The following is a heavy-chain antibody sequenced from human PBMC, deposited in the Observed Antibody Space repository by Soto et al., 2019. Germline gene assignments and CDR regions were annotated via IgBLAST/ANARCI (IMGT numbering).Heavy chain of an antibody. CDR1: GFTFRDYA. V-gene: IGHV3-23*01. CDR2: ISGSGDSA. Sequence: VQLLESGGGLVQPGGSLRLSCAASGFTFRDYAMNWVRQAPGNGLEWVSDISGSGDSARYADSVRGRFTISRDNSRNALYLQMNSLRVDDTAVDYCGNERRGSGWSVCNYWGQGTLVTVSS. J-gene: IGHJ4*02. D-gene: IGHD6-19*01. CDR3: GNERRGSGWSVCNY.